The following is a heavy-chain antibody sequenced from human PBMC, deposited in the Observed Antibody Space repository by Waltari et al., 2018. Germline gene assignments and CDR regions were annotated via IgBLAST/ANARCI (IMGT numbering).Heavy chain of an antibody. CDR3: ATSVGGNMEFDN. D-gene: IGHD6-19*01. CDR1: ASTFSPNG. Sequence: QAQLAQSGAEVKKPGPPVKVSCKASASTFSPNGITWVRQVPGQGLEGMGWISAQNGNTNHAQKCQDRVTLTTDTSTHTAYMEMRSLTTDDTAVYYCATSVGGNMEFDNWGQGTLVTVSS. CDR2: ISAQNGNT. V-gene: IGHV1-18*01. J-gene: IGHJ1*01.